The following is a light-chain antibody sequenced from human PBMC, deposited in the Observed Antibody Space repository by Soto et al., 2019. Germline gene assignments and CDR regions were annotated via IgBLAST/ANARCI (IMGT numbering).Light chain of an antibody. CDR1: QSVSLS. V-gene: IGKV3-11*01. J-gene: IGKJ5*01. CDR3: QQRSNWPIT. Sequence: EIVLTQSPATLSLSLGDSATLSCRASQSVSLSLAWYQMRPVQPPRLLIYGASTRATDIPARFSGSGSGTDFTLTISSLEPEDFAVYYCQQRSNWPITFGQGTRLEIK. CDR2: GAS.